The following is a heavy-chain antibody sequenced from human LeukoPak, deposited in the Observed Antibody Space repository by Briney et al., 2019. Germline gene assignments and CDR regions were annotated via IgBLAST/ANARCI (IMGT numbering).Heavy chain of an antibody. CDR1: GGSFSGYY. V-gene: IGHV4-59*05. D-gene: IGHD5-18*01. CDR3: ARKSYSYGYRYNWFDP. CDR2: IYYSGST. Sequence: SSETLSLTCAVYGGSFSGYYWSWIRQPPGKGLEWIGSIYYSGSTYYNPSLKSRVTISVDTSKNQFSLKLSSVTAADTAVYYCARKSYSYGYRYNWFDPWGQGTLVTVSS. J-gene: IGHJ5*02.